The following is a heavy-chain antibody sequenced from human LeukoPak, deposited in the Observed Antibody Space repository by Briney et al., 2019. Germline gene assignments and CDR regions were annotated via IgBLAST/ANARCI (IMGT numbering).Heavy chain of an antibody. D-gene: IGHD3-10*01. J-gene: IGHJ4*02. Sequence: GGSLRLSCAASGFTFSSYNMNWVRQAPGKGLEWVSSITSSSSYIYYADSVKGRFTISRDNAKNSLFLQMNSLRAGDTAVYYCAKDGSGSYYSYYFDYWGQGTLVTVSS. V-gene: IGHV3-21*01. CDR1: GFTFSSYN. CDR3: AKDGSGSYYSYYFDY. CDR2: ITSSSSYI.